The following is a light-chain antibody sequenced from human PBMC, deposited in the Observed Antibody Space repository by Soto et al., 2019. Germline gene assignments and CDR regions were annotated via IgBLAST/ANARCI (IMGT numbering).Light chain of an antibody. CDR1: QGISND. CDR3: ENYNSAPRA. J-gene: IGKJ1*01. V-gene: IGKV1-27*01. Sequence: DIQMTQSPSSLSASIGDRVTISCRASQGISNDLAWYQQKPGKVPYLLTYAASTSHTGVTSRCRASGSGTDFTLTISSLQPEDVATYYCENYNSAPRAFGQGTKVDIK. CDR2: AAS.